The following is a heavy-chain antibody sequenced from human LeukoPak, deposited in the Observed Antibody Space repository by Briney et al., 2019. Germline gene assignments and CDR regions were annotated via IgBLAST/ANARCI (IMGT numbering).Heavy chain of an antibody. V-gene: IGHV1-18*01. Sequence: ASVKVSCKASGYTFTSYDINWVRQAPGQGLEWMGWISAYNGNTNYAQKLQGRVTMTTDTSTSTAYMELRSLRSDDTAVYYCARISSGYSYGRPPDYWGQGTLVTVSS. D-gene: IGHD5-18*01. CDR2: ISAYNGNT. J-gene: IGHJ4*02. CDR3: ARISSGYSYGRPPDY. CDR1: GYTFTSYD.